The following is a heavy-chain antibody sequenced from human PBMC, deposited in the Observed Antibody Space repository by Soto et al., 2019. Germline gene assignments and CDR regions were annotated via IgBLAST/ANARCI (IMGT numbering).Heavy chain of an antibody. Sequence: QVQLQESGPGLLKPSQTLSLTCTVSGGSISSGDYYWSWIRQPPGKGLEWIGYIYYSGSTFYNPSLKSRLTISVDTSKNQFSLKLSSVTAADTAVYYCARERPDGARLDPWGQGTLVTVSS. CDR3: ARERPDGARLDP. V-gene: IGHV4-30-4*01. CDR1: GGSISSGDYY. CDR2: IYYSGST. J-gene: IGHJ5*02. D-gene: IGHD6-6*01.